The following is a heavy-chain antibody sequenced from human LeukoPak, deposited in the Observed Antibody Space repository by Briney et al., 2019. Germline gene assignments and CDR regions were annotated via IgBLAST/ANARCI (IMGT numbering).Heavy chain of an antibody. D-gene: IGHD6-13*01. J-gene: IGHJ4*02. Sequence: SETLSLTCAVYGGSFSGYYWSWIRQPPGKGLEWIGEINHSGSTNYNPSLKSRVTISVDTSKNQFSLKLSSVTAADTAVYYCAGQMGQLDNRFDYWGQGTLVTVSS. CDR3: AGQMGQLDNRFDY. CDR2: INHSGST. V-gene: IGHV4-34*01. CDR1: GGSFSGYY.